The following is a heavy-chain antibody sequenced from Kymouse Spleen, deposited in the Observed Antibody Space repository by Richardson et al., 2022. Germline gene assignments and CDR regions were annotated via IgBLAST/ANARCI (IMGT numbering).Heavy chain of an antibody. J-gene: IGHJ6*02. CDR1: GFTFSSYS. CDR3: AS*LERRRLLLRYGR. V-gene: IGHV3-21*03. Sequence: EVQLVESGGGLVKPGGSLRLSCAASGFTFSSYSMNWVRQAPGKGLEWVSSISSSSSYIYYADSVKGRFTISRDNAKNSLYLQMNSLRAEDTAVYYCAS*LERRRLLLRYGRLGPRDHGHRLL. D-gene: IGHD1-20*01. CDR2: ISSSSSYI.